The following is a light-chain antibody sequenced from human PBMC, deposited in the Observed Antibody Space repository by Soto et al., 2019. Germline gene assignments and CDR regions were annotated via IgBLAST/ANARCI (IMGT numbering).Light chain of an antibody. J-gene: IGKJ1*01. CDR2: GAS. CDR1: QSVSSN. V-gene: IGKV3-15*01. CDR3: QQYNNWPLT. Sequence: DILMTQSPGTLSVSPGERAGLSCRASQSVSSNLACYQQQAGQSPKLVIYGASTRATGIPARFSGSGSGTEFTLTISSLQSEDVAVYYCQQYNNWPLTFGQGTKVDIK.